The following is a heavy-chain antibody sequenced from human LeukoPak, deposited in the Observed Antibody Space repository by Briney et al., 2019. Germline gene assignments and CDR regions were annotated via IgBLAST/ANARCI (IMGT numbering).Heavy chain of an antibody. V-gene: IGHV3-64*04. J-gene: IGHJ4*02. CDR3: ARDLEAANTYYFDY. D-gene: IGHD6-13*01. CDR1: GFTFSRYG. Sequence: PGGSLRLSCSASGFTFSRYGMHWVRQAPGKGLEYVSAIVSNGDSTYYADSVKGRFTISRDNAKNTLYLQVNSLRDEDTAVYYCARDLEAANTYYFDYWGQGTMVTVSS. CDR2: IVSNGDST.